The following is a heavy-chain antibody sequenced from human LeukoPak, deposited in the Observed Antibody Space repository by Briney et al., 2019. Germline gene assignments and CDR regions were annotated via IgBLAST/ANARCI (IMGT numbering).Heavy chain of an antibody. V-gene: IGHV4-59*01. CDR3: ARSGGWSGINNWFDP. D-gene: IGHD6-19*01. CDR1: GGSISSYY. Sequence: KASETLSLTCSVSGGSISSYYWSWIRQPPGKGLEWIGYIYYSGSTNYNPSLKSRVTISVDTSKNQFSLKLSSVTAADTAVHYCARSGGWSGINNWFDPWGQGTLVTVSS. J-gene: IGHJ5*02. CDR2: IYYSGST.